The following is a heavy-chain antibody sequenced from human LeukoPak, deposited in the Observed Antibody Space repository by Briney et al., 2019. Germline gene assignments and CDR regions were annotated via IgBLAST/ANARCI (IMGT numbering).Heavy chain of an antibody. D-gene: IGHD5-12*01. CDR1: EYTFTSYD. J-gene: IGHJ4*02. Sequence: ASVKVSCKASEYTFTSYDINWVRQATGQGLEWMGWMNPNSGNTGYAQKFQGRVTMTRNTSISTACMELGSLTFEDTAVYYCARGRHPGPTWISEYWGQGTLVTVSS. CDR3: ARGRHPGPTWISEY. V-gene: IGHV1-8*01. CDR2: MNPNSGNT.